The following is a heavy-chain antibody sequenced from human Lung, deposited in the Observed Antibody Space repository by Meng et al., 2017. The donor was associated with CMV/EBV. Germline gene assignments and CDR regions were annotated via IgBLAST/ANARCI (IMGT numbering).Heavy chain of an antibody. J-gene: IGHJ4*02. CDR2: IYHSGST. D-gene: IGHD2-21*02. CDR3: ARIERRRILKYCGSDCSTTDY. CDR1: GGSISSSNL. Sequence: TLSLTXAVSGGSISSSNLWTWVRQVPGKGLEWIGEIYHSGSTNYNPSLKSRVTISVDKFKNQFSLKLGSVTAADTAVYYCARIERRRILKYCGSDCSTTDYWGQGXLVTVSS. V-gene: IGHV4-4*02.